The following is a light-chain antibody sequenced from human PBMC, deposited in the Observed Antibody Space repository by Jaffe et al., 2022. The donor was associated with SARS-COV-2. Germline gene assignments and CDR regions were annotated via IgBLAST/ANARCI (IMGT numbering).Light chain of an antibody. J-gene: IGLJ3*02. CDR3: QVWDSSSNHWV. Sequence: SYVLTQTPSESVAPGKTAGLTCGGDSLGSKSVHWYQQKPGQAPTLVISYDSDRPSGIPERFSGSKSGDTATLTINMVEAGDEADYFCQVWDSSSNHWVFGGGTKLTVL. CDR1: SLGSKS. CDR2: YDS. V-gene: IGLV3-21*04.